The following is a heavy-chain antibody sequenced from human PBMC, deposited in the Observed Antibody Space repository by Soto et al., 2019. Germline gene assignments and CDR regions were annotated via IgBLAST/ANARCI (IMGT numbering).Heavy chain of an antibody. J-gene: IGHJ4*02. CDR3: ARGNYGDPYSFDY. Sequence: QVQLQESGPGLVKPSQTLSLTCAVSGGSLNSGGYYWSWIRQRPGKGLEWIGYMYYSGSPYYNPSLRSRLTMSVDTSKNHFSLKLSSVTAADTAVYYCARGNYGDPYSFDYWGQGILVTVSS. CDR1: GGSLNSGGYY. D-gene: IGHD4-17*01. V-gene: IGHV4-31*11. CDR2: MYYSGSP.